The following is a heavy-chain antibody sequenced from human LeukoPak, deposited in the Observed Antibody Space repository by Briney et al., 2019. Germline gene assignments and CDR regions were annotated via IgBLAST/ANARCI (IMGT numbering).Heavy chain of an antibody. CDR1: GYTFTGYY. D-gene: IGHD3-9*01. CDR3: ARVLTARPNYYYYGMDV. J-gene: IGHJ6*02. V-gene: IGHV1-2*02. CDR2: INPNSGGT. Sequence: ASAKVSCKASGYTFTGYYMHWVRQAPGQGLKWMGWINPNSGGTNYAQKFQGRVTMTRDTSISTAYMELSRLRSDDTAVYYCARVLTARPNYYYYGMDVWGQGTTVTVSS.